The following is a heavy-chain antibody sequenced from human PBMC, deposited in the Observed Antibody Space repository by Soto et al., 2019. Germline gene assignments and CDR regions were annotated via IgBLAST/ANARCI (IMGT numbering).Heavy chain of an antibody. CDR3: ARGRDGDY. V-gene: IGHV1-18*01. CDR1: GYAFTTYG. CDR2: ISANNGNT. J-gene: IGHJ4*02. Sequence: QVHLVQSGAEVKKPGASVKVSCQASGYAFTTYGITWVRQAPGQGLERMGWISANNGNTIYAQKLQGRVTVTRDTSTSTAYMELRSLRSDDTAVYYCARGRDGDYWGQGALVTVSS. D-gene: IGHD6-6*01.